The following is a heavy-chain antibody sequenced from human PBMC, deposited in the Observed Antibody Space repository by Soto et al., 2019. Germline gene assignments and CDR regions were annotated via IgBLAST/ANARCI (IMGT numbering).Heavy chain of an antibody. CDR1: GFTFTRYS. Sequence: GGSLRLSCAASGFTFTRYSMNWVRQAPGKGLEWVSSISSTTNYIYYGDSMKGRFTISRDNAKNSLYLEMSSLRAEDTAVYYCARESEDLTSNFDYWGQGTLVTVSS. J-gene: IGHJ4*02. CDR3: ARESEDLTSNFDY. CDR2: ISSTTNYI. V-gene: IGHV3-21*06.